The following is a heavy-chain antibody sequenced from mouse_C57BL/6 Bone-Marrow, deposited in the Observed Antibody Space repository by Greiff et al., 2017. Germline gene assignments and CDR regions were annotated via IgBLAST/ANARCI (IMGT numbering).Heavy chain of an antibody. Sequence: EVKLMESGGGLVQPGESLKLSCESNEYEFPSHDMSWVRKTPEQRLELVAAINSDGGSTYYPATMERRFIISRDNTKKTLYLQMSSLRSEDTALYYCARPYDYYFDYWGQGTTLTVSS. CDR1: EYEFPSHD. V-gene: IGHV5-2*01. J-gene: IGHJ2*01. CDR3: ARPYDYYFDY. CDR2: INSDGGST. D-gene: IGHD2-4*01.